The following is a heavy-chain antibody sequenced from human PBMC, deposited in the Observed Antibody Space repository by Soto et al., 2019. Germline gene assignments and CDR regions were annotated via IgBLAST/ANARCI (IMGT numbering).Heavy chain of an antibody. J-gene: IGHJ3*01. V-gene: IGHV1-18*01. CDR1: GYTFTNYG. CDR2: ISGYKGNT. D-gene: IGHD2-21*02. CDR3: ARDLAYCGGDCYRDTFDL. Sequence: ASVKVSCKASGYTFTNYGISWVRQAPGQGLEWMGWISGYKGNTNYAQKLQGRVTMTTDTSTSTAYMELRSLRSDDTAVYYCARDLAYCGGDCYRDTFDLWGQGTMVTVSS.